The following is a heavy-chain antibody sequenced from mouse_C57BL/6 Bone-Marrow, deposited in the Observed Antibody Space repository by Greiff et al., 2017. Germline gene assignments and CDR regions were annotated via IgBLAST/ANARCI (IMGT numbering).Heavy chain of an antibody. CDR1: GYAFSSSW. J-gene: IGHJ4*01. Sequence: QVQLKQSGPELVKPGASVKISCKASGYAFSSSWMNWVKQRPGKGLEWIGRIYPGDGDTNYNGKFKGKATLTADKSSSTAYMQLSSLTSEDSAVYFCAPYYYGSSYEAMDYWGQGTSVTVSS. CDR3: APYYYGSSYEAMDY. CDR2: IYPGDGDT. V-gene: IGHV1-82*01. D-gene: IGHD1-1*01.